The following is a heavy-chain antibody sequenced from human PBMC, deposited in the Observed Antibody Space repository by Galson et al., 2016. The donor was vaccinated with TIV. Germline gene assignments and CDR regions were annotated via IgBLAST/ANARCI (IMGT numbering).Heavy chain of an antibody. CDR1: GFIFDDYD. D-gene: IGHD2-21*02. V-gene: IGHV3-20*01. J-gene: IGHJ4*02. CDR3: ARVRSCGGDCYYFDY. CDR2: INWNGAGT. Sequence: SLRLSCAASGFIFDDYDMNWVRHAPGKGLEWGSGINWNGAGTSYADSVKGRFTISRDSAKNSLWLQMNSLRVEDTALYHCARVRSCGGDCYYFDYWGQGTLVTVSS.